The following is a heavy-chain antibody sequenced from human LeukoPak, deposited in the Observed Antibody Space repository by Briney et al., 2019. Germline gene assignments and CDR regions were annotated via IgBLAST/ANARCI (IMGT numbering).Heavy chain of an antibody. D-gene: IGHD3-10*01. CDR2: IYYSGST. J-gene: IGHJ3*02. V-gene: IGHV4-39*01. Sequence: PSETLSLTCTVSGGSISSSSYYWGWIRQPPGKGLEWIGSIYYSGSTYYNPSLKSRVTISVDTSKNQFSLKLSSVTAADTAVYYCARGIYYGSGSYRGKAFDIWGQGTMVTVSS. CDR3: ARGIYYGSGSYRGKAFDI. CDR1: GGSISSSSYY.